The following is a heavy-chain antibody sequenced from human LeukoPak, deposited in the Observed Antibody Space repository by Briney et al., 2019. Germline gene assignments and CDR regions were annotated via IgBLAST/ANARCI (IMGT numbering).Heavy chain of an antibody. CDR3: ARHTAVAGRRGWFDP. Sequence: SETLSLTCTVSGGSISSYYWSWIRQPPGKGLEWIGYIYYSGSTNYNPSLKSRVTISVDTSKNQFSLKLRSVTAADTAVYYCARHTAVAGRRGWFDPWGQGTLVTVSS. D-gene: IGHD6-19*01. V-gene: IGHV4-59*08. J-gene: IGHJ5*02. CDR1: GGSISSYY. CDR2: IYYSGST.